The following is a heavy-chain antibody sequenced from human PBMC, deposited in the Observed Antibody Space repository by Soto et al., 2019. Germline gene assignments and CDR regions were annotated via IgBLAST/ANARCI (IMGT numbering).Heavy chain of an antibody. J-gene: IGHJ6*02. Sequence: PSETLSLTCTVSGGSISSSSYYWGWIRQPPGKGLEWIGSIYYSGSTYYNPSLKSRVTISVDTSKNQFSLKLSSVTAADTAVYYCLRLGAGXAYYYYGMDVWGQGTTVPVS. D-gene: IGHD1-26*01. CDR1: GGSISSSSYY. CDR2: IYYSGST. V-gene: IGHV4-39*01. CDR3: LRLGAGXAYYYYGMDV.